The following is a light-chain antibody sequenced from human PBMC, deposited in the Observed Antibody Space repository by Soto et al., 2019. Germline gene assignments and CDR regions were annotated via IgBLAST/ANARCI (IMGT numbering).Light chain of an antibody. J-gene: IGKJ4*01. CDR3: QQRSNWPPLT. V-gene: IGKV3-11*01. CDR2: DAS. Sequence: PGERATLSCRASQSVSSYLAWYQQKPGQAPRLLIYDASNRATGIPARFSGSGSGTDFTLTISSLEPEDFAVYYCQQRSNWPPLTFGGGTKVDI. CDR1: QSVSSY.